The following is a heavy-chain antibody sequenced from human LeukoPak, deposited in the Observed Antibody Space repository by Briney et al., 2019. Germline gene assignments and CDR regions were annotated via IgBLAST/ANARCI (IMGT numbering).Heavy chain of an antibody. CDR1: GYSFTSYW. CDR2: IYPGDSDT. D-gene: IGHD3-22*01. V-gene: IGHV5-51*01. J-gene: IGHJ4*02. Sequence: GESLKISCQASGYSFTSYWIGWVRQMPGKGLEWMGIIYPGDSDTRYSPSFQGQVTISADKSISTAYLQWSSLKASDTAMYYCARQGGDSSGYYYFDCWGQGTLVTVSS. CDR3: ARQGGDSSGYYYFDC.